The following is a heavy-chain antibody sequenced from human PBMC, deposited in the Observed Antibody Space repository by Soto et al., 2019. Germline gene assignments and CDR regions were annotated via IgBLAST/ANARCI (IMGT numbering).Heavy chain of an antibody. CDR3: VRSQYYYDSTNYYPDFDH. Sequence: GASVKVSCKASGYTFTGYYMHWVRQAPGQGLEWMGWINPNSGGTNYAQKFQGWVTMTRDTSISTAYMELSRLRSDDTAVYYCVRSQYYYDSTNYYPDFDHRGQGTLVTVSS. V-gene: IGHV1-2*04. CDR1: GYTFTGYY. J-gene: IGHJ4*02. D-gene: IGHD3-22*01. CDR2: INPNSGGT.